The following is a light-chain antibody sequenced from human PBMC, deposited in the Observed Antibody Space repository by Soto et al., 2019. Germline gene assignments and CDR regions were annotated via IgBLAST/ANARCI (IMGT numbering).Light chain of an antibody. J-gene: IGKJ5*01. CDR2: DAS. V-gene: IGKV3-11*01. CDR1: QSVSSY. Sequence: EIVLKHSPPTLPFSPKKRASLSCRASQSVSSYLAWYQQKPGQAPRLLIYDASNRATGIPARFSGSGSGTDFTLTISSLEPEDFAVYCCHQRSNWAPITSAQGTRLEIK. CDR3: HQRSNWAPIT.